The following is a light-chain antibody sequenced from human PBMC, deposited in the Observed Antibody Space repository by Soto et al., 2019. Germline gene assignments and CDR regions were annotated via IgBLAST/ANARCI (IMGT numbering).Light chain of an antibody. V-gene: IGKV1-5*03. CDR1: QSISSW. CDR3: QQYNSYSYT. J-gene: IGKJ2*01. CDR2: KAS. Sequence: DIQMTQSPSTLSASVGDRVTITCRASQSISSWLAWYQQKPGKAPKLLIYKASNLESGVPPRFSGSGSGTEFTLTISSLQPDDFATYYCQQYNSYSYTFGQGTKLEIK.